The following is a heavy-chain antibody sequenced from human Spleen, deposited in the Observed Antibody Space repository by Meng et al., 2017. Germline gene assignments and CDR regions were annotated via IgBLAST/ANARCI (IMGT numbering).Heavy chain of an antibody. Sequence: SGPTLVKPTQTLTLTSTFSGLSLSTSGMCVSWLRQLPGKALEWLALIDWDEDEYYSTSLKTRLTISKDTSKSLVVLTMTNMDPVDTATYYCARIVSWYDAFDIWGQGTMVTVSS. D-gene: IGHD6-13*01. CDR2: IDWDEDE. CDR3: ARIVSWYDAFDI. CDR1: GLSLSTSGMC. V-gene: IGHV2-70*01. J-gene: IGHJ3*02.